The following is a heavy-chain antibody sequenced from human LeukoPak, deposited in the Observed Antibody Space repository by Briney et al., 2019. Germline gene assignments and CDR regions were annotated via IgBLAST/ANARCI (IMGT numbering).Heavy chain of an antibody. CDR1: GGSISSSSYY. CDR2: IYYSGST. Sequence: PSETLSLTCTVSGGSISSSSYYWGWIRQPPGKGLEWIGSIYYSGSTYYNPSLKSRVTISVDTSKNQFSLKLSSVTAADTAVYYCARGTSGCGGDCYLIPYDYWGQGTLVTVSS. D-gene: IGHD2-21*02. CDR3: ARGTSGCGGDCYLIPYDY. V-gene: IGHV4-39*07. J-gene: IGHJ4*02.